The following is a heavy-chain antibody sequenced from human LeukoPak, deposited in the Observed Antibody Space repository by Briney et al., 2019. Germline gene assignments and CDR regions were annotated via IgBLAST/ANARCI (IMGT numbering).Heavy chain of an antibody. J-gene: IGHJ4*02. V-gene: IGHV4-59*08. CDR3: ARLGYSGYSFDY. D-gene: IGHD5-12*01. CDR2: IHYSGST. CDR1: GGSINSYY. Sequence: SETLSLTCTVSGGSINSYYWSWIRQPPGKGLEWIGYIHYSGSTNYNTSLKSRVTISLDTSKNQFSLKLSSVTAADTAVYYCARLGYSGYSFDYWDQGTLITVSS.